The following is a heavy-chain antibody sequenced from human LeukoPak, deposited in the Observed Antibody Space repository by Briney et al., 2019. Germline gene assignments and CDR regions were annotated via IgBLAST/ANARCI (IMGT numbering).Heavy chain of an antibody. CDR3: ARDTAMVRFDY. J-gene: IGHJ4*02. CDR2: INPSGGST. V-gene: IGHV1-46*01. D-gene: IGHD5-18*01. Sequence: GASVKVSCKASGYTFTGYYMHWVRQAPGQGLEWMGIINPSGGSTSYAQKFQGRVTMTRDMSTSTVYMELSSLRSDDTAVYYCARDTAMVRFDYWGQGTLVTVSS. CDR1: GYTFTGYY.